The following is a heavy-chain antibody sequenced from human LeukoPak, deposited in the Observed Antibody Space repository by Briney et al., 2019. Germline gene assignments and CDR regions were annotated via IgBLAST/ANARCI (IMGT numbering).Heavy chain of an antibody. Sequence: GGSLRLSCAASGFTFSSYAMHWVRQAPGKGLEWVAVISYDGSNKYYADSVKGRFTISRDNSKNTLYLQMNSLRAEDTAVHYCARATVTTAGDWFDPWGQGTLVTVSS. J-gene: IGHJ5*02. CDR3: ARATVTTAGDWFDP. V-gene: IGHV3-30-3*01. CDR2: ISYDGSNK. D-gene: IGHD4-11*01. CDR1: GFTFSSYA.